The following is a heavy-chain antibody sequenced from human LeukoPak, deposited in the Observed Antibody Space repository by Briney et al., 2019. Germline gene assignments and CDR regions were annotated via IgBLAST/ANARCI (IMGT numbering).Heavy chain of an antibody. CDR3: AKTIGGSAKGGSPYFDS. Sequence: KSGGSLRLSCAASGFTFNNYAMSWVRQAPGKGLEWIGNIFHSGTTYDNPSLKSRVTMSVDTSKNQLSLKMSSVTAADTAVYYCAKTIGGSAKGGSPYFDSWGQGTLVTVSS. V-gene: IGHV4-38-2*01. CDR2: IFHSGTT. CDR1: GFTFNNYA. D-gene: IGHD1-26*01. J-gene: IGHJ4*02.